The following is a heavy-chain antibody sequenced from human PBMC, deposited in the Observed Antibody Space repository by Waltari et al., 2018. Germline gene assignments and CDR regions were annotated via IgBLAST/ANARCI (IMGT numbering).Heavy chain of an antibody. D-gene: IGHD2-21*01. CDR1: GFTFSSYG. J-gene: IGHJ4*02. V-gene: IGHV3-30*02. CDR3: AKGSELAYCGGDCYEYYFDY. Sequence: QVQLVESGGGVVQPGGSLRLSCAASGFTFSSYGMNWVRQAPGKGLEWVAFIRYDGSNKYYADSVKGRFTISRDNSKNTLYLQMNSLRAEDTAVYYCAKGSELAYCGGDCYEYYFDYWGQGTLVTVSS. CDR2: IRYDGSNK.